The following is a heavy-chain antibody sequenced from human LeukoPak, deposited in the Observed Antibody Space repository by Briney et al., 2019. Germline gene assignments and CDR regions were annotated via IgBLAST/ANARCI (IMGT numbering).Heavy chain of an antibody. J-gene: IGHJ4*02. CDR1: GFTFSNYA. D-gene: IGHD2-8*02. CDR3: AKAPLGRCTGAICYSFDY. Sequence: GGSLRLSCAASGFTFSNYAMTWVRQAPGKGLEWVSAISGSYAGTYYADSVKGRFTISRDNSKNTLYLQMNSLRAEDAAVYYCAKAPLGRCTGAICYSFDYWGQGTLVTVSS. CDR2: ISGSYAGT. V-gene: IGHV3-23*01.